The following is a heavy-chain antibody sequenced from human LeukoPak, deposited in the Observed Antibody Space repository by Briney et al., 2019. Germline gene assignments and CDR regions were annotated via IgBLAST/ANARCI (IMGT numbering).Heavy chain of an antibody. V-gene: IGHV3-48*03. CDR1: GFTFSSYE. CDR3: ARRYCSNTSCLLDY. J-gene: IGHJ4*02. Sequence: GGSLRLSCAASGFTFSSYEMNWVRQAPGKGLEWVSYISSTSGSTIYCGDSEKGLFTISRENAKNSVYLQMNSLRGEDTAVYYCARRYCSNTSCLLDYWGQGTLVTVSS. D-gene: IGHD2-2*01. CDR2: ISSTSGSTI.